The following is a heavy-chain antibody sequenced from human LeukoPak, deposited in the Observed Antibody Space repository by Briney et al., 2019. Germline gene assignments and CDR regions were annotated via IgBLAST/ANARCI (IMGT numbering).Heavy chain of an antibody. CDR1: GGSISSGSYY. D-gene: IGHD5-24*01. CDR2: IYTSGST. CDR3: ARDRGRDGYNYVDY. Sequence: SETLSLTCTVSGGSISSGSYYWSWIRQPAGKGLEWIGRIYTSGSTNYNPPLKSRVTISVDTSKNQFSLKLSSVTAADTAVYYCARDRGRDGYNYVDYWGQGTLVTVSS. V-gene: IGHV4-61*02. J-gene: IGHJ4*02.